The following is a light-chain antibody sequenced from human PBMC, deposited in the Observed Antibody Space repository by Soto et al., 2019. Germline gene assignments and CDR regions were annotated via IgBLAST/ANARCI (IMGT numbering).Light chain of an antibody. Sequence: EVVLTQSPGTRSFSPGERATFSCRASQRVDNRLAWYRQKPGQPPRLLIFDASSRATDIPDRFSGRGSGTDFSLTITRLAPEDFALSYCQHYSPSPVTFSQGTRLEIK. CDR2: DAS. CDR1: QRVDNR. J-gene: IGKJ5*01. V-gene: IGKV3-20*01. CDR3: QHYSPSPVT.